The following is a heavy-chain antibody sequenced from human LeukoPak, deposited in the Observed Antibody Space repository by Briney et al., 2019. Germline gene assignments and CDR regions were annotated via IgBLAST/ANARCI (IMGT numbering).Heavy chain of an antibody. V-gene: IGHV5-51*01. CDR1: GYSFTSYW. J-gene: IGHJ4*02. CDR3: ARIAAAGPSGDY. Sequence: GEALKIYRKGSGYSFTSYWIGLVRQIPGKGLEWMGIIYPGDSDTRYTPSFQGQVTISADKSISTAYLQWSSLKASDTAMYYCARIAAAGPSGDYWGQGTLVTVSS. D-gene: IGHD6-13*01. CDR2: IYPGDSDT.